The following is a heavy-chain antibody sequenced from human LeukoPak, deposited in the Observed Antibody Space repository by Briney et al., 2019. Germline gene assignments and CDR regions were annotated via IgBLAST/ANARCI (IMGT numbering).Heavy chain of an antibody. Sequence: GGSLRLSCTASGFTFSSYAMSWVRQAPGKGLEWVSAISGSGGSTYYADSVKGRFTISRDKSKNTPYLQMNSLRAEHTAVYYCAKRRGLELLYYYYMDVWGKGTTVTVSS. D-gene: IGHD1-7*01. J-gene: IGHJ6*03. CDR1: GFTFSSYA. CDR3: AKRRGLELLYYYYMDV. CDR2: ISGSGGST. V-gene: IGHV3-23*01.